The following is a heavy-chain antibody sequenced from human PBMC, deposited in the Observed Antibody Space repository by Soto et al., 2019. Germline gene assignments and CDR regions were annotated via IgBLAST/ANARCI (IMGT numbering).Heavy chain of an antibody. V-gene: IGHV1-69*13. CDR2: ILPTSDTP. Sequence: SVKVSCKATGGTFRGYAISWVRQAPGQGLEWLGGILPTSDTPNYAQKFQARVTLTADDSTNTAYMELRGLRSGDTAVYYCARGYDVNSELDYWGQGTLVTVSS. J-gene: IGHJ4*02. CDR1: GGTFRGYA. CDR3: ARGYDVNSELDY. D-gene: IGHD3-22*01.